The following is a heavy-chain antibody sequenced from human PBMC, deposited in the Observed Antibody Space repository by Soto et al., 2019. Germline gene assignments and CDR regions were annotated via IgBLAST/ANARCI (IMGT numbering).Heavy chain of an antibody. CDR3: ARQRDAFGLDV. Sequence: QLVESGGGFVQPGGSLRLSCVGSGFICSTYNINWVRQAPGKGLEWVSYISGRTNTIYYADSVKGRFTISRDNAKNSLFLQMSSLSDDDTAVYYCARQRDAFGLDVWGQGTTVTVSS. V-gene: IGHV3-48*02. CDR1: GFICSTYN. J-gene: IGHJ6*02. CDR2: ISGRTNTI.